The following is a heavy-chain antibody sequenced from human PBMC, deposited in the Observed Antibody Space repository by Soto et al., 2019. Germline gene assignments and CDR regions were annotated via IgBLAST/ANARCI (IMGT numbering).Heavy chain of an antibody. D-gene: IGHD1-26*01. CDR2: ISFDGSKK. Sequence: GGSLRLSCAASGFTFSSYALHWVRQAPGKGLEWVAVISFDGSKKFYTDSVQGRFAISRDNSKNTLFLQMNSLRAEDTAVYYCVRGGPPPLIRIVGGLWGQGTLVTVSS. J-gene: IGHJ4*02. V-gene: IGHV3-30*09. CDR1: GFTFSSYA. CDR3: VRGGPPPLIRIVGGL.